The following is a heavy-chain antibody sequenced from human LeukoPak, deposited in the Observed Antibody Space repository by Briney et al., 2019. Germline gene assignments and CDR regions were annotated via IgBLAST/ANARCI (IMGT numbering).Heavy chain of an antibody. Sequence: SETLSLTCAVSGYSISSGYYWGWIRQPPGKGLEWIGSTYHSGSTYYNPSLKSRVTISVDTSKNQFSLKLSSVTAADTAVYYCARHRYLSLVYFDYWGQGTLVTVSS. D-gene: IGHD2-2*01. CDR2: TYHSGST. V-gene: IGHV4-38-2*01. CDR3: ARHRYLSLVYFDY. J-gene: IGHJ4*02. CDR1: GYSISSGYY.